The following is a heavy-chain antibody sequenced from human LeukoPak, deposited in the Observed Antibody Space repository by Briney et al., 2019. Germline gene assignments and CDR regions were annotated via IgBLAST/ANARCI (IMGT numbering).Heavy chain of an antibody. V-gene: IGHV1-18*01. CDR2: ISGNNDNP. CDR1: GYTFSNFG. J-gene: IGHJ4*02. Sequence: ASVKVSCKASGYTFSNFGINWVRQAPGQGLEWIAWISGNNDNPNYGQKFQGRFTVTTDSSTSTAYMELRNLRSDDTAVYYCARDGTSTDDYWGQGALVTVSS. D-gene: IGHD2-2*01. CDR3: ARDGTSTDDY.